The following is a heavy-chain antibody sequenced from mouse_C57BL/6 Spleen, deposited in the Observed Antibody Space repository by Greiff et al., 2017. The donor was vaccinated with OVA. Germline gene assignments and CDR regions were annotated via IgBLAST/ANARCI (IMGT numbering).Heavy chain of an antibody. V-gene: IGHV1-64*01. CDR1: GYTFTSYW. Sequence: VQLQQPGAELVKPGASVKLSCKASGYTFTSYWMHWVKQRPGQGLEWIGMIHPNSGSTNYNEKFKSKATLTVDKSSSTAYMQLSSLTSEDSAVYYCARGGYYDPYWYFDVWGTGTTVTVSS. J-gene: IGHJ1*03. CDR3: ARGGYYDPYWYFDV. CDR2: IHPNSGST. D-gene: IGHD2-4*01.